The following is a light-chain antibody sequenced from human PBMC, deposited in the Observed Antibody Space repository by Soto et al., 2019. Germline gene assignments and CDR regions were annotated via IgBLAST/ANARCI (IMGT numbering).Light chain of an antibody. J-gene: IGLJ1*01. CDR1: SSDIGGYNY. CDR3: RSYTSSRSYL. V-gene: IGLV2-14*01. CDR2: DVS. Sequence: QSALTQPASVSGSPGQSITISCTGTSSDIGGYNYVSWYQQHPGKAPKLMIYDVSNRPSGVSNRFSGSKSGNTASQTISGLQAEDEADYYCRSYTSSRSYLFGTGTKVTVL.